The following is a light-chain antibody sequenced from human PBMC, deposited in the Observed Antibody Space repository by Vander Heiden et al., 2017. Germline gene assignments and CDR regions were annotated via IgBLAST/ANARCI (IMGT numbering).Light chain of an antibody. CDR3: SSSTTSSTRLV. CDR2: DVS. J-gene: IGLJ2*01. Sequence: QSALTQPASVSGSPGQPITISCTGTSSDVGGYHYVSWYQQHPGKAPKLMIYDVSNRPSGVSNRFSGSKSGNTASLTISGLQAEDEADYYCSSSTTSSTRLVFGGGTKVTVL. V-gene: IGLV2-14*03. CDR1: SSDVGGYHY.